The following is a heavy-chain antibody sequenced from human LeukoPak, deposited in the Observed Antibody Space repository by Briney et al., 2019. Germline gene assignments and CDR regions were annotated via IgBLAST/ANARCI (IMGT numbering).Heavy chain of an antibody. CDR2: LKPDGSEM. CDR3: ARGPMTSDV. Sequence: GGSLRLSCAASGFTFSSYWMSWVRQAPGKGLEWVANLKPDGSEMYYVDSVKGRFTISRDNAKNSLYLQMSSLRAEDTAVYYCARGPMTSDVWGQGTTVTVSS. J-gene: IGHJ6*02. V-gene: IGHV3-7*05. CDR1: GFTFSSYW. D-gene: IGHD2-21*02.